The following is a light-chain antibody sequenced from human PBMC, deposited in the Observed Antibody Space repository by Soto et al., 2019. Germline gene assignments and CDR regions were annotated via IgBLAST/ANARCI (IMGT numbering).Light chain of an antibody. CDR1: QNVSSTY. J-gene: IGKJ4*01. CDR3: QQYATSPLT. CDR2: GAS. Sequence: EIVLTQSPGTLSLSPGERATLSCRASQNVSSTYLAWYQQTPGQAPRLLIYGASSRAAGVPDRFSGSGSGTDFTLTINRLEPEDFAVFYCQQYATSPLTFGGGTRVEIK. V-gene: IGKV3-20*01.